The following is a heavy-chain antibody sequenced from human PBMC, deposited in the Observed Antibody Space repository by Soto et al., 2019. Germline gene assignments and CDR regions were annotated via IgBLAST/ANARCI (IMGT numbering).Heavy chain of an antibody. V-gene: IGHV4-4*02. Sequence: SETLSLTCTVSGDSMSSFTYWTWVRQPPGKGLEWIGEIYQSGSTNYNPSLKSRVTISADKSNNQFSLRLSSVTAADTAVYYCERGLNTEMEPWQFDSWGQGTLGTGS. J-gene: IGHJ4*02. CDR3: ERGLNTEMEPWQFDS. CDR1: GDSMSSFTY. CDR2: IYQSGST. D-gene: IGHD1-1*01.